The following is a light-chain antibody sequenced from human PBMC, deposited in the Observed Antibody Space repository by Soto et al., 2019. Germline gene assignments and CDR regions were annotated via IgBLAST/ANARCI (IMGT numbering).Light chain of an antibody. CDR2: AAS. V-gene: IGKV1-39*01. CDR3: QQSYSTPWT. J-gene: IGKJ1*01. Sequence: DIQMTQSPSSLSASVGDRVTITCRASQSISSYLNWYQQKPGKAPQLLIYAASSLQSGVPLRFSGSGSGTDFTLTISILQPEDFATYYCQQSYSTPWTVGQGTKVEIK. CDR1: QSISSY.